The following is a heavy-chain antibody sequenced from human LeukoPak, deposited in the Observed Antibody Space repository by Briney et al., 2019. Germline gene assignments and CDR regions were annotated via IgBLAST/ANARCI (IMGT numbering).Heavy chain of an antibody. CDR2: IYYSGST. Sequence: SETLSLTCTVSGGSISRYYWSWIRQPPGKGLEWIGYIYYSGSTNYNHSLKSRVTISVDTSKNQFSLKLSSVTAADTAVYYCVSYDILTGYYHYWGQGTLVTVSS. CDR3: VSYDILTGYYHY. D-gene: IGHD3-9*01. V-gene: IGHV4-59*01. CDR1: GGSISRYY. J-gene: IGHJ4*02.